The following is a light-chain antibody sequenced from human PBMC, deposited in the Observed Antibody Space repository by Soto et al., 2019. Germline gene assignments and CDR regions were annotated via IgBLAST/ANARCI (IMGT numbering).Light chain of an antibody. V-gene: IGLV2-8*01. CDR3: SSYSGTNTLYV. CDR1: TSDIGDYNY. J-gene: IGLJ1*01. CDR2: EVN. Sequence: QSVLTQPPSAAASPGQSVTISCTGTTSDIGDYNYVSWYQQHPGTAPKLMIYEVNKRPSGVPDRFSGSKSGNTASLTVSGLQTEDEADYFCSSYSGTNTLYVVGTGTKVTVL.